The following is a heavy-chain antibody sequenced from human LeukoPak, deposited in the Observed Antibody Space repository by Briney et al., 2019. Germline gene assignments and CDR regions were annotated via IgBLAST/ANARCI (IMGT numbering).Heavy chain of an antibody. CDR3: VRHLVAPFSHNWFDP. Sequence: PSETLSLTCTVSGGSISSSGYYWGWIRQPPGKGLEWIGSIYYSGSTYYNPSLKSRVTISVDTSKNQFSLKLYSVTAADTAVYYCVRHLVAPFSHNWFDPWGQGTLVTVSS. CDR1: GGSISSSGYY. D-gene: IGHD2-8*02. V-gene: IGHV4-39*01. CDR2: IYYSGST. J-gene: IGHJ5*02.